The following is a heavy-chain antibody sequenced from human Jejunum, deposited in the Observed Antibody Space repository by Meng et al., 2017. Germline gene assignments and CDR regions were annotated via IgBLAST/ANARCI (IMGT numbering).Heavy chain of an antibody. CDR2: ISTTDTTI. J-gene: IGHJ4*02. D-gene: IGHD3-10*01. V-gene: IGHV3-11*01. Sequence: QEQLVESGGGLVKPGGSLRLTCEASGFNFRNYYMSWMRLAPGKGLEWVSCISTTDTTIFYADSVKGRFTISRDNAKNSLYLQMNSLRAEDTAVYFCARWDFGTPRHDWWGQGTLVTVSS. CDR1: GFNFRNYY. CDR3: ARWDFGTPRHDW.